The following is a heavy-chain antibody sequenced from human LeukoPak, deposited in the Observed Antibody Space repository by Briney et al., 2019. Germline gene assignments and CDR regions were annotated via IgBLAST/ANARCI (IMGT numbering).Heavy chain of an antibody. V-gene: IGHV4-34*01. D-gene: IGHD3-22*01. Sequence: SETLCLTCAVYGGSLSGYYWSWIRQPPGKGLEWIGEINHSGSTNYNPSLKSRVTISVDTSKHQFSLKLSSVTAADTAVYYCSRGRSSGYYFWFDPWGQGTLVTVSS. J-gene: IGHJ5*02. CDR2: INHSGST. CDR1: GGSLSGYY. CDR3: SRGRSSGYYFWFDP.